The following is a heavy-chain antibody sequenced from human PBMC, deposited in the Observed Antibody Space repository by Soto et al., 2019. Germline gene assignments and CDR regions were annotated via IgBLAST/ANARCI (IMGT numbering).Heavy chain of an antibody. J-gene: IGHJ6*02. CDR1: GYTFTGYY. Sequence: ASVKVSCKASGYTFTGYYMHWVRQAPGQGLEWMGWINPNSGGTNYAQKFQGWVTMTRDTSISTACMELSRLRSDDTAVYYCARDLKRNNPLGYCSSTSCLYYYYGMDVWGQGTTVTVSS. CDR2: INPNSGGT. V-gene: IGHV1-2*04. CDR3: ARDLKRNNPLGYCSSTSCLYYYYGMDV. D-gene: IGHD2-2*01.